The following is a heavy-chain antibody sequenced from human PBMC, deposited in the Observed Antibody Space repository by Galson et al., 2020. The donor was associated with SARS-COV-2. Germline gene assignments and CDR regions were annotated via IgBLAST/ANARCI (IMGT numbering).Heavy chain of an antibody. CDR1: GGSITSSSQY. CDR2: IHHGGNT. D-gene: IGHD1-1*01. Sequence: SETLSLTCNVSGGSITSSSQYWGWIRQPPGKGLEWIGNIHHGGNTDYNPSLKSRVSISIDTPKNQFSLELTSVTAADTAVYYCARDYNSPARFGYCGQGILVTVSS. V-gene: IGHV4-39*07. CDR3: ARDYNSPARFGY. J-gene: IGHJ4*02.